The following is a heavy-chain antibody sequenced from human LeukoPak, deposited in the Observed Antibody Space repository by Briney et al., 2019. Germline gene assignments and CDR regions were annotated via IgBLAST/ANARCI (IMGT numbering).Heavy chain of an antibody. D-gene: IGHD5-18*01. V-gene: IGHV3-30*19. CDR1: GFTFSSYG. J-gene: IGHJ4*02. CDR2: ISYDGSNK. CDR3: ARAGWDSYGFDY. Sequence: GGPLRLSCAASGFTFSSYGIHWVRQAPGKGLEWVAVISYDGSNKYYADSVKGRFTISRDNSKNTLYLQMNSLRAEDTAVYYCARAGWDSYGFDYWGQGTLVTVSS.